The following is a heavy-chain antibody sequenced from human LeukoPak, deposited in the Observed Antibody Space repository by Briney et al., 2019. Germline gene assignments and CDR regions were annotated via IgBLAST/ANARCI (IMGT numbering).Heavy chain of an antibody. V-gene: IGHV3-53*01. CDR1: GFTVSSNY. CDR3: ARAVSGWYLDY. D-gene: IGHD6-19*01. CDR2: IYSGGST. J-gene: IGHJ4*02. Sequence: GGSLRLSCAASGFTVSSNYMSWVRQAPGKGLEWVSVIYSGGSTYYADSVKGRFTISRDNSKNTLYLQMNSLRAEDTAVYYCARAVSGWYLDYWGQGTLATVSS.